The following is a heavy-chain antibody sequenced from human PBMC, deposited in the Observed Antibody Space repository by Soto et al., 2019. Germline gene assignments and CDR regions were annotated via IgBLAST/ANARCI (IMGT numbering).Heavy chain of an antibody. CDR1: GYTFTNYG. CDR2: ISAYNGNT. V-gene: IGHV1-18*01. J-gene: IGHJ4*02. D-gene: IGHD4-17*01. CDR3: GRAGGDFPRAVDY. Sequence: QVHLVQSGAEVKQPGASVKVSCKASGYTFTNYGISWVRQAPGQGLEWMGWISAYNGNTNYVQKLQGRVSMTTDTSTSTTYMALRTLRSDDTAVYYCGRAGGDFPRAVDYWGQGTLVTVSS.